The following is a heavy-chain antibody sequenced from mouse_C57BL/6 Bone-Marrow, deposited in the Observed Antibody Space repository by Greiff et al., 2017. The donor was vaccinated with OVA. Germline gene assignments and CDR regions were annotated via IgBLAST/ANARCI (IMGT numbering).Heavy chain of an antibody. D-gene: IGHD2-4*01. Sequence: QVQLQQSGPELVKPGASVKISCKASGYAFSSSWMNWVKQRPGKGLEWIGRIYPGDGDTNYNGKFKGKATLTADKSCSTAYMQLSSLTSEDSAVYFCARRAYYDYAFDYWGQGTTLTVSS. J-gene: IGHJ2*01. CDR1: GYAFSSSW. CDR2: IYPGDGDT. CDR3: ARRAYYDYAFDY. V-gene: IGHV1-82*01.